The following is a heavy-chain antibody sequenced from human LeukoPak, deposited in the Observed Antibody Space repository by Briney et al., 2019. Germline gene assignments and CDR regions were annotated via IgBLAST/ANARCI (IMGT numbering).Heavy chain of an antibody. Sequence: GESLKISCKGSGYSFTSYCIGWVRQMPGKGLEWMGIIYPGDSDTRSSPSFQGQVTISADKSISTAYLQWSSLKASDTAMYYCARHGYDILTGYYVAFDYWGQGTLVTVSS. CDR2: IYPGDSDT. CDR1: GYSFTSYC. D-gene: IGHD3-9*01. J-gene: IGHJ4*02. CDR3: ARHGYDILTGYYVAFDY. V-gene: IGHV5-51*01.